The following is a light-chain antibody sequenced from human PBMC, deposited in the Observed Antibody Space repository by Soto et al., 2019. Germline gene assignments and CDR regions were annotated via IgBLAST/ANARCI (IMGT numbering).Light chain of an antibody. J-gene: IGKJ5*01. CDR2: SAS. V-gene: IGKV1-27*01. CDR3: QKYNSALT. CDR1: QDISNY. Sequence: DIQMTQSPSCLSSSVGDRITITCRASQDISNYLAWYQQKPGKVPKLLIYSASTLQSGVPSRFSGSGSGTDFTLTISSLQPEDVATYFCQKYNSALTFGQGTRLEIK.